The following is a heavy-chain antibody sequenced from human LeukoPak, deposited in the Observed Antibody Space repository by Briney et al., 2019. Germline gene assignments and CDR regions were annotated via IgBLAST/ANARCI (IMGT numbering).Heavy chain of an antibody. CDR2: ISGSGGST. CDR1: GFTVSSYA. Sequence: LPGVSLGLSCAASGFTVSSYAMSWVRQAPGKGLEWVSAISGSGGSTYYADSVKGRFTISRDNSKNTLYLQMNSLRAEDTAVYYCARVSGLPAFDIWGQGTMVTVSS. J-gene: IGHJ3*02. CDR3: ARVSGLPAFDI. V-gene: IGHV3-23*01. D-gene: IGHD2-15*01.